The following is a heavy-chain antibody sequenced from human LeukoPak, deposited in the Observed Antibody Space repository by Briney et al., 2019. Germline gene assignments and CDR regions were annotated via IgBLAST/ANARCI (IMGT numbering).Heavy chain of an antibody. CDR2: IRSDGTNK. CDR1: GFTFSNYG. Sequence: PGGSLRLSCAASGFTFSNYGMHWVRQAPGKGLEWVACIRSDGTNKFYADSVKGRFTISRDNSKNTLYLQMNSLRAEDTAVFYCAIYSGHSTGDAFDIWGQGTMVTVSS. V-gene: IGHV3-30*02. CDR3: AIYSGHSTGDAFDI. J-gene: IGHJ3*02. D-gene: IGHD6-19*01.